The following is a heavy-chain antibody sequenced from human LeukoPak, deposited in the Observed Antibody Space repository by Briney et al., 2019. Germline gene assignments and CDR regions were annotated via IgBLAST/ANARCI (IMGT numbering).Heavy chain of an antibody. V-gene: IGHV1-18*01. CDR3: AREGAYCSSTSCHIQNWFDP. D-gene: IGHD2-2*01. CDR2: ISAYNGNT. Sequence: ASVKVSCKASGYTFTSYAFRWVRQAPGQGLEWMGWISAYNGNTNYAQKLQGRVTMTTDTSTSTAYMELRSLRSDDTAVYYCAREGAYCSSTSCHIQNWFDPWGQGTLVTVSS. J-gene: IGHJ5*02. CDR1: GYTFTSYA.